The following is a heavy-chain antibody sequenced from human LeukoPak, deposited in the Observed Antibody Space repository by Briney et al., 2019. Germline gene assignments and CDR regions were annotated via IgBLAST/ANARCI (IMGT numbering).Heavy chain of an antibody. CDR2: VKQDGREK. Sequence: GGALRLSCAACVFTFSRYWMNWVRQAAGRGVEWVAFVKQDGREKYYVDSVKGQFTISTYNAKNSLYLQMNSLRAEDSAVYYCGASVFWRGQGALVTASS. D-gene: IGHD3-3*01. V-gene: IGHV3-7*03. CDR1: VFTFSRYW. J-gene: IGHJ4*02. CDR3: GASVFW.